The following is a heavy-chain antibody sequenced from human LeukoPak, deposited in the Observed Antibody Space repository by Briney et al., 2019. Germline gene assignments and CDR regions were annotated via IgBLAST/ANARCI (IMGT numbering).Heavy chain of an antibody. V-gene: IGHV5-51*01. J-gene: IGHJ5*02. CDR3: ARQGSSGWFESRNWSDP. Sequence: GESLKISCKGSGYSLTSYWIGWVRQMPGKGLEWMGIIYPGDSDTRYSPSFQGQVTISADKSISTAYLQWSSLKASDTAMYYCARQGSSGWFESRNWSDPWGQGTLVTVSS. CDR2: IYPGDSDT. CDR1: GYSLTSYW. D-gene: IGHD6-19*01.